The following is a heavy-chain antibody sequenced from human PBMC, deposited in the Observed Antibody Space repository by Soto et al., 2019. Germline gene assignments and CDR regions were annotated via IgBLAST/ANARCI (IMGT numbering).Heavy chain of an antibody. V-gene: IGHV4-30-4*01. Sequence: SETLSLTCTVSGGSISSGDYYWSWIRQPPGKGLEWIGYIYYSGSTYYNPSLKSRVTISVDTSKNQFSLKLSSVTATDTAVYYCASYTTWGPYNWFDPWGQGTLVTVSS. CDR2: IYYSGST. CDR1: GGSISSGDYY. D-gene: IGHD7-27*01. J-gene: IGHJ5*02. CDR3: ASYTTWGPYNWFDP.